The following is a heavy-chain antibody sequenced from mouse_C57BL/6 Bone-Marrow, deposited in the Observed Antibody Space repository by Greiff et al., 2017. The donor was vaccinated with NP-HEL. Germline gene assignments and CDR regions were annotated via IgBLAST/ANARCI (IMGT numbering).Heavy chain of an antibody. CDR3: ARPYDYDGEWFAY. J-gene: IGHJ3*01. Sequence: EVKLQESGPGLVKPSQSLSLTCSVTGYSITSGYYWNWIRQFPGNKLEWMGYISYDGSNNYNPSLKNRISITRDTSKNQFFLKLNSVTTEDTATYYCARPYDYDGEWFAYWGQGTLVTVSA. V-gene: IGHV3-6*01. CDR1: GYSITSGYY. D-gene: IGHD2-4*01. CDR2: ISYDGSN.